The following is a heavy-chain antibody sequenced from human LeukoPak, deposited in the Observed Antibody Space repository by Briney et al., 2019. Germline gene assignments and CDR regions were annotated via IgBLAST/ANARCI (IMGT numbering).Heavy chain of an antibody. J-gene: IGHJ6*03. D-gene: IGHD4-17*01. CDR2: ISSSSSYI. V-gene: IGHV3-21*01. CDR3: AREGTYGDDGSYYYYMDV. CDR1: GFTFSSYS. Sequence: PGGSLRLSCAASGFTFSSYSMNWVRQAPGKGLEWVSSISSSSSYIYYADSVKGRFTISRDNAKNSLYLQMNSLRAEHTAVYYCAREGTYGDDGSYYYYMDVWGKGTTVTVSS.